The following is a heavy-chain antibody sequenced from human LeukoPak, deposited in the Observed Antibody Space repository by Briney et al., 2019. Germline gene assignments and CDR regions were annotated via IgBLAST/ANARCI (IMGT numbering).Heavy chain of an antibody. V-gene: IGHV4-59*01. CDR1: GESFSGYY. Sequence: SETLSLTCTVYGESFSGYYWSWIRQPPGKGLEWIGYIYYSGSTNYNPSLKSRVTISVDTSKNQFSLKLSSVTAADTAVYYCARGTHNWAEIDYWGQGTLVTVSS. J-gene: IGHJ4*02. CDR3: ARGTHNWAEIDY. D-gene: IGHD1-1*01. CDR2: IYYSGST.